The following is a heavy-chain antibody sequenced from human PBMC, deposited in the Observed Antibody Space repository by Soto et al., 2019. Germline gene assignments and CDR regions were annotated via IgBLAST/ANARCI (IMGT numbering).Heavy chain of an antibody. J-gene: IGHJ3*02. CDR1: GGSISSGGYY. D-gene: IGHD3-10*01. V-gene: IGHV4-31*03. Sequence: ASETLSLTCTVSGGSISSGGYYWSWIRQHPGKGLEWIGYIYYSGSTYYNPSLKSRVTISVDTSKNQFSLKLSSVTAADTAVYYCARDKTYYYGDALDIWGQGTMVTVSS. CDR2: IYYSGST. CDR3: ARDKTYYYGDALDI.